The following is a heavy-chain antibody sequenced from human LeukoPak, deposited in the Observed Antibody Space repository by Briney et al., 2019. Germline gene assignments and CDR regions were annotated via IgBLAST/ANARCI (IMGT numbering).Heavy chain of an antibody. CDR1: GFSFSNHG. CDR2: IWYDGSNK. V-gene: IGHV3-33*01. CDR3: ARDTNRWAIAAALGY. J-gene: IGHJ4*02. Sequence: GFLRLSCAASGFSFSNHGIHWVRQAPGKGLEWVSLIWYDGSNKYYADSVKGRFTISRDDSKNTVYLQMNSLRAGDTSVYYCARDTNRWAIAAALGYWGQGTLVTVSS. D-gene: IGHD6-13*01.